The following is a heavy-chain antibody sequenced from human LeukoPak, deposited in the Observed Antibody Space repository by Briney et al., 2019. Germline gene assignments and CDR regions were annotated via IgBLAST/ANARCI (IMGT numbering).Heavy chain of an antibody. J-gene: IGHJ5*02. CDR2: IYNTGST. CDR1: GGSISSYY. D-gene: IGHD6-19*01. CDR3: ARIAVAATGYNWFDP. V-gene: IGHV4-59*08. Sequence: SETLSLTCTVSGGSISSYYWSWIRQPPGKGLEWIGYIYNTGSTIYNPSLKSRVTISVDTSKNQFSLRLSSVTAADTAVYYCARIAVAATGYNWFDPWGQGTLVTVSS.